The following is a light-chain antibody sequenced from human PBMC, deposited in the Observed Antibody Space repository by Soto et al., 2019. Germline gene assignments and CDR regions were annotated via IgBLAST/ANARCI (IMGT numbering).Light chain of an antibody. V-gene: IGKV1-27*01. Sequence: DIQMTQSPTSLSASIGDGVTITCRASQGIYNYLAWYQLKPGKVPKLLIYAASTLQSGVPSRFSGSGSGTDFTLTISSLQVEDVATYYCQKYNSVPFTFGPGTKVDIK. CDR2: AAS. J-gene: IGKJ3*01. CDR1: QGIYNY. CDR3: QKYNSVPFT.